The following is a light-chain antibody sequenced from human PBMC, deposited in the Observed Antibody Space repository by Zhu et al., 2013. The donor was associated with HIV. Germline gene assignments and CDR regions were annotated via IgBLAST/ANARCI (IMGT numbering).Light chain of an antibody. V-gene: IGKV1-5*03. CDR1: QSISSW. CDR3: LQSNSYPRT. J-gene: IGKJ2*02. CDR2: EAS. Sequence: IRVTQSPSTLSASVGDRVSITCRATQSISSWLAWYQQKPGKAPKLLISEASTLASGVPSRFSGRGSGTEFTLTISSLQPEDFATYYCLQSNSYPRTFGQGTRLEIK.